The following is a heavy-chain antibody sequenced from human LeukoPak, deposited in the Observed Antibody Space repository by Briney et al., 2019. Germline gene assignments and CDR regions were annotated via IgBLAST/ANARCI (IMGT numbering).Heavy chain of an antibody. CDR1: GGSISSSSYY. CDR3: ARGDYVGNWFDP. V-gene: IGHV4-39*07. D-gene: IGHD4-17*01. Sequence: PSETLSLTCTVSGGSISSSSYYWGWIRQPPGKGLEWIGSIYYSGSTYYNPSLKSRVTISVDTSKNQFSLKLSSVTAADTAVYYCARGDYVGNWFDPWGQGTLVTVSS. J-gene: IGHJ5*02. CDR2: IYYSGST.